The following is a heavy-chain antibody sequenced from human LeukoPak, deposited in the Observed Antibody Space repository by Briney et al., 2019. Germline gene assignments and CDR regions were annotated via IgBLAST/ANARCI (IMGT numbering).Heavy chain of an antibody. V-gene: IGHV3-30-3*01. Sequence: GGSLRLSCAASGFTFSSYAMHWVRQAPGKGLEWVAVISYDGSNKYYADSVKGRFTISRDNSKNTLYLQMNSLRAEDTAVYYCARAGSLPIVFDIWGQGTMVTVSS. CDR2: ISYDGSNK. CDR3: ARAGSLPIVFDI. J-gene: IGHJ3*02. CDR1: GFTFSSYA. D-gene: IGHD3-10*01.